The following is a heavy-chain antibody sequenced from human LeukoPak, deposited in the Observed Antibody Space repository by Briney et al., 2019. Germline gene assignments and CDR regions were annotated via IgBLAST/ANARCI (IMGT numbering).Heavy chain of an antibody. CDR1: GYNFTNYW. J-gene: IGHJ4*02. V-gene: IGHV5-51*01. Sequence: GESLRISCKGSGYNFTNYWIAWVRQMPGKGLEWMGIIHPDDFDTRYSPSFQGQVTISADKSMTTAYLLWSSLKASDTAIYYCARHLIAAAGQFDYWGQGTLVTVSS. D-gene: IGHD6-13*01. CDR3: ARHLIAAAGQFDY. CDR2: IHPDDFDT.